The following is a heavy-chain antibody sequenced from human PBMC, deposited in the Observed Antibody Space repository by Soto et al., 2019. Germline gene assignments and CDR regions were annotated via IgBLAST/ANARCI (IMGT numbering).Heavy chain of an antibody. CDR1: GFSLSTSGVG. CDR2: IYWDDDK. Sequence: QITLKEPGPTLVKPTQTLTLTCTFSGFSLSTSGVGVGWIRQPPGKALEWLALIYWDDDKRYSPSLKSRLTITKDTSKNQVVLTRTDMDPVDTATYYCAHGLMVYAIPSYWYFDLWGRGTLVTVSS. V-gene: IGHV2-5*02. J-gene: IGHJ2*01. CDR3: AHGLMVYAIPSYWYFDL. D-gene: IGHD2-8*01.